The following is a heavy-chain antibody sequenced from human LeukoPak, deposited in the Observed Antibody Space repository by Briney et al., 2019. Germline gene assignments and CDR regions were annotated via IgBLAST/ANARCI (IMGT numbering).Heavy chain of an antibody. J-gene: IGHJ6*03. V-gene: IGHV3-9*01. D-gene: IGHD6-13*01. CDR3: AKIAAAGTSYYYYYYYMDV. CDR2: ISWNSGSI. CDR1: GFTFDDYA. Sequence: PGGSLRLSCAASGFTFDDYAMHWVRQAPGKGLEWVSGISWNSGSIGYADSVKGRFTISRDNAKNSLYPQMNSLRAEDTALYYCAKIAAAGTSYYYYYYYMDVWGKGTTVTVSS.